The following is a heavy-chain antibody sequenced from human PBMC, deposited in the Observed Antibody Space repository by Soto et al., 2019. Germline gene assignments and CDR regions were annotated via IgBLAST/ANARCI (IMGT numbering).Heavy chain of an antibody. V-gene: IGHV4-39*01. CDR1: GASISSSTYY. J-gene: IGHJ5*02. D-gene: IGHD3-10*01. CDR3: ASRFYYHWSP. CDR2: FFYNGNT. Sequence: QLQLQESGPGLVKPSETLSLTCTVSGASISSSTYYWGWIRQPPGKGLEWIGTFFYNGNTFYNPSLQSRVTISVDTSKNQFSLNLASVTAADTAVYYCASRFYYHWSPCGQGTLVTVSS.